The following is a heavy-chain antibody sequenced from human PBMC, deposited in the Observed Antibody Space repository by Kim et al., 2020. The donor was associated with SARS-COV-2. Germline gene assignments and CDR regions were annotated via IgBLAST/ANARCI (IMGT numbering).Heavy chain of an antibody. Sequence: INYTDTVQGRITISRDNAKNSLFLQMNSLRAEDTAVYYCASRLDQATFDYWGQRTLVTVSS. D-gene: IGHD1-26*01. V-gene: IGHV3-11*04. CDR3: ASRLDQATFDY. J-gene: IGHJ4*02. CDR2: I.